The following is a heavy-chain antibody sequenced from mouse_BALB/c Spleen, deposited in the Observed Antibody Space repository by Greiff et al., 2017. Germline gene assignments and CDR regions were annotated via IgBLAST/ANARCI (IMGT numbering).Heavy chain of an antibody. D-gene: IGHD2-4*01. CDR1: GYTFTDYY. CDR3: ARSYDYGYAMDY. CDR2: IYPGSGNT. J-gene: IGHJ4*01. Sequence: QVQLKESGAELARPGASVKLSCKASGYTFTDYYINWVKQRTGQGLEWIGEIYPGSGNTYYNEKFKGKATLTADKSSSTAYMQLSSLTSEDSAVYFCARSYDYGYAMDYWGQGTSVTVSS. V-gene: IGHV1-77*01.